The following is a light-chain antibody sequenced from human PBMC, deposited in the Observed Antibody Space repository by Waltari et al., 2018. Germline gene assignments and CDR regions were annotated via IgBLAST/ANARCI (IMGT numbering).Light chain of an antibody. V-gene: IGKV1-39*01. Sequence: DIQMTQSPSSLSASVGDRVTITCRASQSISSYLNWYQQRPGKAPKLLISAASSLESGVPSRFSGSGSGTDFTLTISSLQPEDFTTYYCQQSYSTPYTFGQETKLEIK. CDR3: QQSYSTPYT. J-gene: IGKJ2*01. CDR2: AAS. CDR1: QSISSY.